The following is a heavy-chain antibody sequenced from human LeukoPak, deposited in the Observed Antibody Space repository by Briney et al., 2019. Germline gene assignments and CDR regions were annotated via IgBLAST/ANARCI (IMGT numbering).Heavy chain of an antibody. V-gene: IGHV4-38-2*02. CDR1: GYSTSSGYY. CDR3: ARDSTGLVRFDYYYGMDV. CDR2: IYHSGST. J-gene: IGHJ6*02. Sequence: SETLSLTCTVSGYSTSSGYYWGWIRQPPGKGLEWIGSIYHSGSTYYNPSLKSRVTISVDTSKSQFSLKLSSVTAADTAVYYCARDSTGLVRFDYYYGMDVWGQGTTVTVSS. D-gene: IGHD3-3*01.